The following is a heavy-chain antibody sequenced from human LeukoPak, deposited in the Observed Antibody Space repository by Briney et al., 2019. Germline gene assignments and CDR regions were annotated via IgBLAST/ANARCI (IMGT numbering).Heavy chain of an antibody. Sequence: SETLSLTCSVSGGSISSYYWSWIRQPPGKGLEWIGNIFYTGSTKYNPSLKSRVTISVDTSKNQFSLKLSSVTAADTAVYYCARDRYGSYYDSSGYTYYFDYWGQGTLVTVSS. V-gene: IGHV4-59*12. J-gene: IGHJ4*02. D-gene: IGHD3-22*01. CDR3: ARDRYGSYYDSSGYTYYFDY. CDR2: IFYTGST. CDR1: GGSISSYY.